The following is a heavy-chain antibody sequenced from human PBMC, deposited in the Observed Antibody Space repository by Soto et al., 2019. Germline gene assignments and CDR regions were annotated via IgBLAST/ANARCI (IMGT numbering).Heavy chain of an antibody. Sequence: SETLSLTCTVSGGSSSGGDYYWSWIRHPPGKGLGWIGYIYYSGSTYYNPSLKSRVTIPVDTSKNQFSLKLSSVTAADTAVYYCARGGRYCSGGSCYSAYGMDVWGQGTTVTVSS. J-gene: IGHJ6*02. D-gene: IGHD2-15*01. CDR1: GGSSSGGDYY. CDR3: ARGGRYCSGGSCYSAYGMDV. CDR2: IYYSGST. V-gene: IGHV4-30-4*01.